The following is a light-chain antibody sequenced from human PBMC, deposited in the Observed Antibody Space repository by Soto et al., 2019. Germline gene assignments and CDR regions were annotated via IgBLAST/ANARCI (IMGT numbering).Light chain of an antibody. V-gene: IGKV4-1*01. CDR2: WAS. CDR1: QSVLYSPNNKSY. Sequence: DIVMTQSPDSLAVSLGERATINCKSSQSVLYSPNNKSYLAWYQQKPGQPPKLLIYWASTRESGVPDRFSGSGSGTAFTLTISSLQAEDVAVYYCHQYYTTLWTFDQGTKVEIK. J-gene: IGKJ1*01. CDR3: HQYYTTLWT.